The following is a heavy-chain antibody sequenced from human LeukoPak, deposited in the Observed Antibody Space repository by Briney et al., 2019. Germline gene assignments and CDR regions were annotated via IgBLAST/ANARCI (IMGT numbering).Heavy chain of an antibody. Sequence: GGSLRLSCAASGLTVADYGMSWVRQAPRKGLERVSGIDWSGESTSYADSVKGRFTISRDNSENTLYLHMNNLRAEDTALYYCARDLSASWYSLGFWGRGTLVTASS. D-gene: IGHD6-13*01. J-gene: IGHJ4*02. CDR3: ARDLSASWYSLGF. CDR1: GLTVADYG. V-gene: IGHV3-20*04. CDR2: IDWSGEST.